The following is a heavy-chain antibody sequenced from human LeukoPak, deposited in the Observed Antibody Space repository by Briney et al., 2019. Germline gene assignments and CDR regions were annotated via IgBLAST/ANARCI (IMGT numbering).Heavy chain of an antibody. Sequence: SETLSLTCTVSGGSISSSSYYWGWIRQPPGKGLEWIGSIYYSASTYYNPSLKSRVTISVDTSKNQFSLKLSSVTAADTAVYYCARVRSGYAGDYWGQGTLVTVSS. CDR3: ARVRSGYAGDY. CDR1: GGSISSSSYY. D-gene: IGHD3-22*01. CDR2: IYYSAST. V-gene: IGHV4-39*07. J-gene: IGHJ4*02.